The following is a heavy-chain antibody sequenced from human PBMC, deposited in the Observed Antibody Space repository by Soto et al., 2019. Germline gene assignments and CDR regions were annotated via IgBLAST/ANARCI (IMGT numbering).Heavy chain of an antibody. Sequence: QLQLEQSGPEVKKPGSSVKVSCKASGRSFSSDGVSWVRQAPGQGLEWMGGIIPVFGNTKYVQRFQGRLTIPADKSTSTVYMDMSSLSSEDTAVYFCARGQYYSSGSAATSYFYFGIDVWGQGTTVIVSS. CDR1: GRSFSSDG. D-gene: IGHD3-10*01. CDR3: ARGQYYSSGSAATSYFYFGIDV. J-gene: IGHJ6*02. V-gene: IGHV1-69*06. CDR2: IIPVFGNT.